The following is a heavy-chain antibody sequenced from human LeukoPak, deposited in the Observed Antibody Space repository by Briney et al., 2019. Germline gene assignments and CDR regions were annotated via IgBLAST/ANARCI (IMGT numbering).Heavy chain of an antibody. CDR3: ARAVAGRPNYFDY. D-gene: IGHD6-19*01. J-gene: IGHJ4*02. Sequence: SQTLSLTCAVSGGSISSGGYSWSWIRQPPGKGLEWIGYIYHSGSTYYNPSLKSRVTISVDRSKNQFSLKLSSVTAADTAVYYCARAVAGRPNYFDYWGQGTLVTVSS. V-gene: IGHV4-30-2*01. CDR2: IYHSGST. CDR1: GGSISSGGYS.